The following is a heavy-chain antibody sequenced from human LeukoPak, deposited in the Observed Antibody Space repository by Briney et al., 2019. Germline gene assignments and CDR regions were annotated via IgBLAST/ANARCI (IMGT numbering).Heavy chain of an antibody. CDR2: IKSKTDGGTT. Sequence: GGSLRLSCAASGFTFSSYAMSWVRQAPGKGLEWVGRIKSKTDGGTTDYAAPVKGRFTISRDDSKNTLYLQMNSLKTEDTAVYYCTTEREHVWVHLRGFDPWGQGTLVTVSS. J-gene: IGHJ5*02. D-gene: IGHD3-16*01. V-gene: IGHV3-15*01. CDR1: GFTFSSYA. CDR3: TTEREHVWVHLRGFDP.